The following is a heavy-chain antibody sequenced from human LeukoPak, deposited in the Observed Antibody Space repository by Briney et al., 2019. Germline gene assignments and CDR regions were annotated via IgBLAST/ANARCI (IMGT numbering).Heavy chain of an antibody. Sequence: PSETLSLTCAVYGGSFSGYHWNWIRQSPEKGLEWIGEINHRGRTNYNPSLASRVSMSVDTSKNQFSLKLSSVTAADTAIYYCARDPTTVVTLPYYFDFWGQGIPVTVSS. D-gene: IGHD4-23*01. CDR3: ARDPTTVVTLPYYFDF. CDR2: INHRGRT. J-gene: IGHJ4*02. V-gene: IGHV4-34*01. CDR1: GGSFSGYH.